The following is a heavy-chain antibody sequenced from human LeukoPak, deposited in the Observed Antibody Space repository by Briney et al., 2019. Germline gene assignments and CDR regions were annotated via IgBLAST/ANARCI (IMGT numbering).Heavy chain of an antibody. J-gene: IGHJ5*02. D-gene: IGHD6-25*01. CDR1: GGSIRNDNHY. V-gene: IGHV4-39*01. CDR2: IYDSENT. CDR3: ATLRGSGGPHVKTS. Sequence: PSESLSLTCTVSGGSIRNDNHYWSWIRQPPGRGLEWVASIYDSENTYYSSSLKSRLTISVDTSENQFSLKLNSVTAADTAVYYCATLRGSGGPHVKTSWGKGTLVTVSS.